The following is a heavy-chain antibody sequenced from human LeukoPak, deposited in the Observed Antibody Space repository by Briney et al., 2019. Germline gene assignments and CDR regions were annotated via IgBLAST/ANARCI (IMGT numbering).Heavy chain of an antibody. CDR3: ARGPHTYYYYYMDV. Sequence: SETLSLTRTVSGGSISSYYWSWIRQPPGKGLEWIGYIYYSGSTNYNPSLKSRVTISVDTSKNQFSLKLSSVTAADTAVYYCARGPHTYYYYYMDVWGKGTTVTVSS. V-gene: IGHV4-59*01. J-gene: IGHJ6*03. CDR2: IYYSGST. CDR1: GGSISSYY.